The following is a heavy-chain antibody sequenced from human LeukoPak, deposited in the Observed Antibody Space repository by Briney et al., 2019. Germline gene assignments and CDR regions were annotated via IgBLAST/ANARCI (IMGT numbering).Heavy chain of an antibody. CDR1: GFTFSSYA. CDR2: IRYDGSNK. Sequence: GGSLRLSCAASGFTFSSYAMSWVRQAPGKGLEWVAFIRYDGSNKYYADSVKGRFTISRDNSKNTLYLQMNSLRAEDTAVYYCANFAPITMIGGDYWGQGTLVTVSS. CDR3: ANFAPITMIGGDY. J-gene: IGHJ4*02. D-gene: IGHD3-22*01. V-gene: IGHV3-30*02.